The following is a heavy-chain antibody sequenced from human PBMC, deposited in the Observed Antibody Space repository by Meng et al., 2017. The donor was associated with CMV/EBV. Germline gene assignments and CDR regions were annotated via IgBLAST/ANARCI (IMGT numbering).Heavy chain of an antibody. J-gene: IGHJ4*02. Sequence: GGTFSSYAISWVRQAPGQGLEWMGGIIPIFGTANYAQKFQGRATITADESTSTAYMELSSLRSEDTAVYYCARDSGNSSGYYPFFDYWGQGTLVTVSS. D-gene: IGHD3-22*01. V-gene: IGHV1-69*01. CDR3: ARDSGNSSGYYPFFDY. CDR2: IIPIFGTA. CDR1: GGTFSSYA.